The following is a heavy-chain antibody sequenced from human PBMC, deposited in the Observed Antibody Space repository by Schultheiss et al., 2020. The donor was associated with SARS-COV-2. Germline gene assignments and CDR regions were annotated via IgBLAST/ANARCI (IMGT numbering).Heavy chain of an antibody. Sequence: GGSLRLSCKGSGYSFTSYWIGWVRQMPGEGPEWMGIIYPADSDTRYSPSFQGQVTISADKSINTAYLQWSSLKASDTAMYYCARLGSGSHYNVLDYWGQGTLVTVSS. V-gene: IGHV5-51*01. CDR1: GYSFTSYW. CDR3: ARLGSGSHYNVLDY. D-gene: IGHD3-10*01. J-gene: IGHJ4*02. CDR2: IYPADSDT.